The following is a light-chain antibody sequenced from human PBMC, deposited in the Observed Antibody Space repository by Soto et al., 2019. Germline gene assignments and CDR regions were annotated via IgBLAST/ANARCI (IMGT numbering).Light chain of an antibody. CDR3: QQYTSWPRGT. J-gene: IGKJ3*01. CDR2: GAS. CDR1: HSVNLN. Sequence: EIMMTQSPGTLSVSPGEVATLSCTASHSVNLNLAWYQQKPGQPPRLLLYGASTRATVIPVRFRGRGSGTELTLTISSLQSEHYAVYYCQQYTSWPRGTFGPGTKVEIK. V-gene: IGKV3-15*01.